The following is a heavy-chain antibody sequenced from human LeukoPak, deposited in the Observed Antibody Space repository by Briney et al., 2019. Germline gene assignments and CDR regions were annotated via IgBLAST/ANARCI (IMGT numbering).Heavy chain of an antibody. V-gene: IGHV3-33*01. CDR1: GFTFSSYG. CDR2: IWYDGSNK. J-gene: IGHJ4*02. D-gene: IGHD1-26*01. Sequence: PGGSLRLSCAASGFTFSSYGMHWVRQAPGKGLGWVAVIWYDGSNKYYADSVKGRFTISRDNSKNTLYLQMNSLRAEDTAVYYCAREYIVGALDYWGQGTLVTVSS. CDR3: AREYIVGALDY.